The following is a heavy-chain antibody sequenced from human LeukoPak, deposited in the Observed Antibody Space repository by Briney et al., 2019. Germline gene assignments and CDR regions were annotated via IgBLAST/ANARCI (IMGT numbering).Heavy chain of an antibody. Sequence: GGSLRLSCAVSGFTFSSYAMSWVRQAPGKGLEWVSVSSGGSTYYADSVKGRFTISRDNSKNTLYLQMNSLRAEDTAVYYCVSQLGAVYYYYMDVWGKGTTVTVSS. CDR2: SSGGST. J-gene: IGHJ6*03. V-gene: IGHV3-23*01. CDR1: GFTFSSYA. D-gene: IGHD6-6*01. CDR3: VSQLGAVYYYYMDV.